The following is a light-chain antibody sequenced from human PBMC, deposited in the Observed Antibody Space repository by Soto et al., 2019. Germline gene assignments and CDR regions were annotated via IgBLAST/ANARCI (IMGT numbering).Light chain of an antibody. CDR3: QHIYTTPPWT. J-gene: IGKJ1*01. Sequence: IPTTSSPSSVPASLGHRIPNTCWTSQSILKYLNWYQQKPGKAPNLLISAASNLHSGVPSRCSGSGSGTDFTLTISSLQPEDFATYYCQHIYTTPPWTFGQGTKVDI. CDR1: QSILKY. CDR2: AAS. V-gene: IGKV1-39*01.